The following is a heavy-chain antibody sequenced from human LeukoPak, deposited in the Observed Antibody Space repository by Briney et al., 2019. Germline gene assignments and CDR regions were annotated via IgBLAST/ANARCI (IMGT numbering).Heavy chain of an antibody. CDR3: ARDGGFRIAVTDPFDY. J-gene: IGHJ4*02. CDR2: IYYSRST. Sequence: SETLSLTCTVSGGSISSYYWSWIRQPPGKGLEWFGYIYYSRSTNYKPSLKSRVTISVETSKNQCSLKLRSVTAADTAVYYCARDGGFRIAVTDPFDYWGQGTLVTVSS. CDR1: GGSISSYY. V-gene: IGHV4-59*12. D-gene: IGHD6-19*01.